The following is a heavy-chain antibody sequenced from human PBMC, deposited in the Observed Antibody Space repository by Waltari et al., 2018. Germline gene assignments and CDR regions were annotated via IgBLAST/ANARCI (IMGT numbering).Heavy chain of an antibody. J-gene: IGHJ6*03. Sequence: QLQLQESGPGLVKPSETLSLTCTVPGGSISSSSYYWGWIRQPPGKGLEWIGSIYYSGSTYYNPSLKSRVTISVDTSKNQFSLKLSSVTAADTAVYYCARLVADSYYYYYMDVWGKGTTVTVSS. CDR1: GGSISSSSYY. CDR3: ARLVADSYYYYYMDV. CDR2: IYYSGST. V-gene: IGHV4-39*07. D-gene: IGHD5-12*01.